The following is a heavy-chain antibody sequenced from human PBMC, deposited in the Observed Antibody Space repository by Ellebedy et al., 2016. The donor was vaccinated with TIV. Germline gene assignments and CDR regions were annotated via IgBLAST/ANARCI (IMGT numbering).Heavy chain of an antibody. CDR1: GFTFRSYA. V-gene: IGHV3-23*01. Sequence: GESLKISXAASGFTFRSYAMSWVRQAPGKGLEWVSSIHGSGGSTYYADSVKGRFTISRDNSKNTLYLQMNSLRAEDTAVYYCAKDLYGGRGGALDYWGQGTLVTVSS. CDR3: AKDLYGGRGGALDY. D-gene: IGHD4-23*01. J-gene: IGHJ4*02. CDR2: IHGSGGST.